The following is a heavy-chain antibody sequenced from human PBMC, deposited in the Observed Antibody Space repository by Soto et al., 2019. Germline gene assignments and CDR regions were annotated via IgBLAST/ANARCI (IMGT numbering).Heavy chain of an antibody. CDR1: GFTFDNYA. J-gene: IGHJ4*02. CDR3: AKDHMAWAGLFDS. D-gene: IGHD6-19*01. Sequence: GGSLRLSCAASGFTFDNYAMHWVRQVPGKGLEWVSGISWNSGNIGYADSVKGRFTISRDNAQNSLYLQMNSLRSEDTAFYYCAKDHMAWAGLFDSWGQGTLVTVPQ. CDR2: ISWNSGNI. V-gene: IGHV3-9*01.